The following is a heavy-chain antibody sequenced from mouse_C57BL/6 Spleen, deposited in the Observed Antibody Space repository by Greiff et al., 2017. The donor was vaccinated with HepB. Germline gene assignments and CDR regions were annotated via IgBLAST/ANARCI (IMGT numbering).Heavy chain of an antibody. J-gene: IGHJ1*03. CDR3: ARKTVVATVDV. CDR1: GYTFPSYW. D-gene: IGHD1-1*01. V-gene: IGHV1-53*01. CDR2: INPSNGGT. Sequence: VQLQQPGTELVKPGASVKLSCKASGYTFPSYWMPGVKQRPGQGLEWIGNINPSNGGTNYNEKFKSKATLTVDKSSSTAYMQLSSLTSEDSAVYYCARKTVVATVDVWGTGTTVTVSS.